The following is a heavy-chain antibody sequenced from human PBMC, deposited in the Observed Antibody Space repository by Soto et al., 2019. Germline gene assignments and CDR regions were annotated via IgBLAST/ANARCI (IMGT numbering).Heavy chain of an antibody. CDR2: ISTYSTNT. CDR1: GEFFTTYG. V-gene: IGHV1-18*04. D-gene: IGHD4-17*01. CDR3: ARWAGRVRDYGGPFDY. Sequence: QVELVQSGAEVKNPGASVTVSCKASGEFFTTYGISWVRQSPGQGLEWMGWISTYSTNTNYAPKFQGRLLLTADTSTTTAHMELRSLRPDATAVYYCARWAGRVRDYGGPFDYWGQGSLVTVSP. J-gene: IGHJ4*02.